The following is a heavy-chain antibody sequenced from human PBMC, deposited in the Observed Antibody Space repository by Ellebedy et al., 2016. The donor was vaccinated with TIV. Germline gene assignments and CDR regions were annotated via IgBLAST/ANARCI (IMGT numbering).Heavy chain of an antibody. J-gene: IGHJ5*02. V-gene: IGHV4-39*07. D-gene: IGHD2-15*01. CDR3: ARCETGSCSGWCNWLDP. Sequence: MPGGSLRLSCTVSGGSISSRSYYWGWIRQPPGKNLEWIGTIYYNGNAYYNPSLRSRVSISIDPSKNQFSLRLSSVTAADPAVYYCARCETGSCSGWCNWLDPWGQGTLVTVSS. CDR1: GGSISSRSYY. CDR2: IYYNGNA.